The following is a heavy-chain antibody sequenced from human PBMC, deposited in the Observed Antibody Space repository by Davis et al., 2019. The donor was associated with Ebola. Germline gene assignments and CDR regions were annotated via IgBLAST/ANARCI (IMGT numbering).Heavy chain of an antibody. CDR2: ISSSSSYI. CDR1: GFTFSSYS. V-gene: IGHV3-21*01. Sequence: GESLKISCAASGFTFSSYSMNWVRQAPGKGLEWVSSISSSSSYIYYADSVKGRFTISRDNAKNTLYLQMNSLRVEDTAVYYCARTTNMDVWGKGTTVTVSS. J-gene: IGHJ6*04. CDR3: ARTTNMDV. D-gene: IGHD1-1*01.